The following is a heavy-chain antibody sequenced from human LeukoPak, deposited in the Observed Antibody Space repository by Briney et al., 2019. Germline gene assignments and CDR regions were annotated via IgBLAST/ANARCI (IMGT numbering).Heavy chain of an antibody. J-gene: IGHJ4*02. CDR3: ARETRYSYGYRTFDY. D-gene: IGHD5-18*01. V-gene: IGHV4-59*01. Sequence: PSETLSLTCTVSGGSISSYYWSWIRQPLGEGLEWIGYIYYSGSTNYNPSLKSRVTISVDTSKNQFSLKLSSVTAADTAVYYCARETRYSYGYRTFDYWGQGTLVTVSS. CDR2: IYYSGST. CDR1: GGSISSYY.